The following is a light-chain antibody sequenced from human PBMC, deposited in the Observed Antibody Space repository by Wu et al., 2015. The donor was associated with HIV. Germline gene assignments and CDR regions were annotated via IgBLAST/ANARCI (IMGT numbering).Light chain of an antibody. CDR2: DAS. Sequence: DIVLTQSPGTLSLSPGERATLSCRASQTVASDYLAWYQQRPGQSPRLLIYDASTRATGIPVRFSGSGSGTDFTLTISSLEPEDFAVYYCQQTSNWPLTFGQGTRLEIK. CDR1: QTVASDY. CDR3: QQTSNWPLT. V-gene: IGKV3D-20*02. J-gene: IGKJ5*01.